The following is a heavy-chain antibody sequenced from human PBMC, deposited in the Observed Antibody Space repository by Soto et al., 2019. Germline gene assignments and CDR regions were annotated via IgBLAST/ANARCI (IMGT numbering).Heavy chain of an antibody. D-gene: IGHD3-22*01. CDR1: GFTFSSYA. CDR3: AKDLPLSYYYDSSGLFVY. J-gene: IGHJ4*02. CDR2: ISGSGGST. V-gene: IGHV3-23*01. Sequence: GGSLRLSCAAPGFTFSSYAMSWVRQAPGKGLEWVSAISGSGGSTYYADSVKGRFTISRDNSKNTLYLQMNSLRAEDTAVYYCAKDLPLSYYYDSSGLFVYWGQGTLVTVSS.